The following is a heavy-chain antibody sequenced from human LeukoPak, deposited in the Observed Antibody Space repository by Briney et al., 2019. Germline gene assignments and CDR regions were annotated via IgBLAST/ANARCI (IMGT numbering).Heavy chain of an antibody. CDR2: IYTSGST. J-gene: IGHJ5*02. CDR3: ARDQSVSGSYLGFGWFDP. CDR1: GASISSYY. D-gene: IGHD1-26*01. V-gene: IGHV4-4*07. Sequence: PSETLSLTCTVSGASISSYYWTWIRQPAGEGLEWIGRIYTSGSTNYNPSLKSRVTMSVDTSKNQFSLKLSSVTAADTAVYYCARDQSVSGSYLGFGWFDPWGQGTLVTVSS.